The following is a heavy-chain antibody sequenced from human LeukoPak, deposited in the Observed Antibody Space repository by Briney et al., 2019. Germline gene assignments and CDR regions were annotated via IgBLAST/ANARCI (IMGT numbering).Heavy chain of an antibody. Sequence: LSGGSQRLSCTASGFPFNNYVIHWVRQPPGKGLEWVAFFRYDGNHEYYADSVKGRFTFSRDNSKNTLLLQMNSLRTEDTAVYFCASRPTGFDWGPFDYWGQGTLVTVSS. J-gene: IGHJ4*02. V-gene: IGHV3-30*02. D-gene: IGHD5-12*01. CDR2: FRYDGNHE. CDR3: ASRPTGFDWGPFDY. CDR1: GFPFNNYV.